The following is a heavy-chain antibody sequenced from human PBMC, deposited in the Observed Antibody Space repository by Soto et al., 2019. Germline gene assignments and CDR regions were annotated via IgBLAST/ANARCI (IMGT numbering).Heavy chain of an antibody. CDR2: ITAGDGNT. CDR1: GYTFTSYY. Sequence: GASVKVSCKASGYTFTSYYMHWVRQAPGQGLEWMGWITAGDGNTNYEQKFQGRXTITRDTSASTAYMELSSLRSEDTAVYYCARSIVVVTALDYWGQGTLVTVSS. V-gene: IGHV1-3*01. J-gene: IGHJ4*02. D-gene: IGHD2-21*02. CDR3: ARSIVVVTALDY.